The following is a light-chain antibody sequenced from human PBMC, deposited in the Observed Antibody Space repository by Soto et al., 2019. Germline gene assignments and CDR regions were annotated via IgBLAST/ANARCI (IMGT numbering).Light chain of an antibody. J-gene: IGKJ1*01. V-gene: IGKV1-8*01. CDR1: QGISSY. Sequence: AIRMDQSPSSLSASTGDRVTITCRASQGISSYLAWYQQKPGKAPKLLIYAASTLQSGVPSRFSGSGSGTEFTLTISSLQPDDFATYFCQQYNIQWTFGQGTKVDIK. CDR3: QQYNIQWT. CDR2: AAS.